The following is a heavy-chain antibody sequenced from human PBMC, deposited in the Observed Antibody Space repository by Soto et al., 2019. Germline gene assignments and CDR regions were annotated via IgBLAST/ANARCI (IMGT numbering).Heavy chain of an antibody. D-gene: IGHD3-10*01. CDR3: VGSVYPGRLSGQDFDY. Sequence: QVQLVQSGADVKKPGASVKVSCRASASTLINFHRNLVRHTSGQGLEWMGWMDPNTGQTTYAQYFQGRVFRTMDSSTGTAFMEPGSLTSEDTPVYCFVGSVYPGRLSGQDFDYLCQGSGLSVSS. J-gene: IGHJ4*02. V-gene: IGHV1-8*01. CDR2: MDPNTGQT. CDR1: ASTLINFH.